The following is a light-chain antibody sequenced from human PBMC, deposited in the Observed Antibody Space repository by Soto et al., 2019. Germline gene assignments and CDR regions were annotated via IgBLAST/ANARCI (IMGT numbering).Light chain of an antibody. J-gene: IGKJ1*01. V-gene: IGKV3-20*01. CDR1: QSISSNY. CDR2: DAS. CDR3: QQYGGSPRT. Sequence: EIVLTQSPGTLSLSPGERATLSCRASQSISSNYLAWYQQTPGQAPRLLIYDASSTAAGIPDRFSGSGSGTDFTLTISRLEPEDFGVYYCQQYGGSPRTFGQGTKVEIK.